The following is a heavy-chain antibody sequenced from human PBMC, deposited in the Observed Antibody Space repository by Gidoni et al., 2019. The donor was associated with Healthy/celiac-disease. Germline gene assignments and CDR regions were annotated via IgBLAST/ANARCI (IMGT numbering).Heavy chain of an antibody. CDR3: ARVYYDSSVYRLFDY. D-gene: IGHD3-22*01. J-gene: IGHJ4*02. CDR2: IYYSGST. V-gene: IGHV4-61*01. Sequence: QVQLQESGPGLVKPSETLSLTCTVSGGSVSSGSYYWSWIRQPPGKGLEWIGYIYYSGSTNYNPSLKSRVTISVDTSKNQFSLKLSSVTAADTAVYYCARVYYDSSVYRLFDYWGQGTLVTVSS. CDR1: GGSVSSGSYY.